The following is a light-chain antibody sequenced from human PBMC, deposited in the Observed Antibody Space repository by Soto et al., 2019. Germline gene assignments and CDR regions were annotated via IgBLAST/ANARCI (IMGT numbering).Light chain of an antibody. CDR2: GAS. V-gene: IGKV3-20*01. CDR3: QQYGSSPLWT. CDR1: QSVSSSY. J-gene: IGKJ1*01. Sequence: EIVLTQSPGTLSLSPGERAPLSCRASQSVSSSYLAWYQQNPGQAPRLLIYGASSRATGIPDRFSGSGSGTDFTLTISRLEPEDFAVYYCQQYGSSPLWTFGQGTKVDIK.